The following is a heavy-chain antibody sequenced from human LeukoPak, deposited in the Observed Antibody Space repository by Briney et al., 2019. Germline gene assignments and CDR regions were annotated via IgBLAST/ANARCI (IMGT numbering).Heavy chain of an antibody. J-gene: IGHJ4*02. V-gene: IGHV3-30-3*01. CDR2: ISYDGSNK. CDR3: ARFFDY. Sequence: GGSLRLSCAASGFTFSNYAMHWVRQAPGKGLEWVAFISYDGSNKYYADSVRGRFTISRDDSKNTLDLQMNSLRDEDTAVYYCARFFDYWGQGSLVTVSS. CDR1: GFTFSNYA.